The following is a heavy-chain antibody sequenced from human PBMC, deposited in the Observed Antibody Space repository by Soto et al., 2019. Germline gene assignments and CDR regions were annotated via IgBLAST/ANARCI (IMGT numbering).Heavy chain of an antibody. CDR1: GGTFSSYA. CDR2: IIPIFGTA. CDR3: ARARYSSSWYGFNYYYGMDV. V-gene: IGHV1-69*13. D-gene: IGHD6-13*01. J-gene: IGHJ6*02. Sequence: ASVKVSCKASGGTFSSYAISWVRQAPGQGLEWMGGIIPIFGTANYAQKFQGRVTITADESTSTAYMELSSLRSEDTAVYYCARARYSSSWYGFNYYYGMDVWGQGTTVTVSS.